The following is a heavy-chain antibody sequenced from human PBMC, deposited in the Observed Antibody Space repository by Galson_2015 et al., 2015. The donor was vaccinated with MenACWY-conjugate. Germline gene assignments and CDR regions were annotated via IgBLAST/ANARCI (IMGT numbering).Heavy chain of an antibody. CDR2: IIPIFGTA. Sequence: SVKVSCKASGGTFSSYAISWVRQAPGQGLEWMGGIIPIFGTANYAQKFQGRVTITADESTSTAYMELSSLRSEDTAVYYCARVEAGYSSGWSPFDPWGQGTLVTVSS. CDR3: ARVEAGYSSGWSPFDP. CDR1: GGTFSSYA. J-gene: IGHJ5*02. V-gene: IGHV1-69*13. D-gene: IGHD6-19*01.